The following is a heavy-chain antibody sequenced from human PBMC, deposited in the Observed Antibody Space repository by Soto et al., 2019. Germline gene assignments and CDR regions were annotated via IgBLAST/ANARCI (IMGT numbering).Heavy chain of an antibody. CDR1: GFTFSSYG. D-gene: IGHD3-10*01. CDR2: ISYDGSNK. Sequence: QVQLVESGGVVVQPGRSLRLSCAASGFTFSSYGMHWVRQAPGKGLEWVAVISYDGSNKYYADSVKGRFTISRDNSKNTLYLQMNSLRAEDTAVYYCAKDIAYYYGSGIRGPDYWGQGTLVTVSS. J-gene: IGHJ4*02. V-gene: IGHV3-30*18. CDR3: AKDIAYYYGSGIRGPDY.